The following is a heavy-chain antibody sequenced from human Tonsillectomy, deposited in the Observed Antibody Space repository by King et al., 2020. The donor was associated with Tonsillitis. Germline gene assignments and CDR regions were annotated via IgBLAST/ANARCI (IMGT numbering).Heavy chain of an antibody. CDR3: AREGARSDYDPRYYYYYGMDV. J-gene: IGHJ6*02. D-gene: IGHD5-12*01. CDR2: IWYDGSNK. CDR1: GFTFSSYG. Sequence: VQLVESGGGVVQPGRSLRLSCAASGFTFSSYGMHWVRQAPGKGREWVAVIWYDGSNKYYAYSVKGQFTIPRDKSKNTLYLQMNSLRAEDTAVYYCAREGARSDYDPRYYYYYGMDVWGQGTTVTVSS. V-gene: IGHV3-33*01.